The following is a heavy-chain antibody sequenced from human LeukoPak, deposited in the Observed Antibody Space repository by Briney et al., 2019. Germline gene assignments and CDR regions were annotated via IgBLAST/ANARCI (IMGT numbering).Heavy chain of an antibody. CDR1: GGSISGYY. V-gene: IGHV4-59*01. J-gene: IGHJ4*02. CDR2: IYYTGST. D-gene: IGHD3-16*01. Sequence: PSETLSLTFTVSGGSISGYYWTWIRQPPGEALEYIGCIYYTGSTNYNPSLNSRVTISVDTSKNQFALKLSSVTAADTAVYYCARVVGGVGLDYWGQGTLVTVSS. CDR3: ARVVGGVGLDY.